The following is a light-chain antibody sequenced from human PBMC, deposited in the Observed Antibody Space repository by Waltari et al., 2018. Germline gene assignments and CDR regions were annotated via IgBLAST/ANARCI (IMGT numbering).Light chain of an antibody. J-gene: IGKJ4*01. V-gene: IGKV1-6*01. CDR2: AAS. CDR3: QHYYDNPLT. CDR1: QNIYSN. Sequence: IQMTQSPSALSASVGDRVTISCRASQNIYSNLAWYQQKLGKAPKLLIYAASSLQSGIPSRFSGSGSGTDFTLTIRSLQPEDSATYYCQHYYDNPLTFGGGTKVEIK.